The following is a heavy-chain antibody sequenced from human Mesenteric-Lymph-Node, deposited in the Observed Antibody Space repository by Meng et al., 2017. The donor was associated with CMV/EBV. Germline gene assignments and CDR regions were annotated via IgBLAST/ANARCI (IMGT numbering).Heavy chain of an antibody. D-gene: IGHD3-10*01. Sequence: GSISISSWWSWVRQPPGKGLEWIGEIYHSGSTNYNPALKSRVTISVDKSKNQFSLKLSSVTAADTAVYYCARDPVVRGVIRVFGFDPWGQGTLVTVSS. J-gene: IGHJ5*02. CDR3: ARDPVVRGVIRVFGFDP. V-gene: IGHV4-4*02. CDR2: IYHSGST. CDR1: GSISISSW.